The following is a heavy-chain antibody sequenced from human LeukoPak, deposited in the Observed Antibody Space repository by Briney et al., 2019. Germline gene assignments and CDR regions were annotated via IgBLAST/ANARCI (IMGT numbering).Heavy chain of an antibody. J-gene: IGHJ3*02. Sequence: SETLSLTCAVYGGSFSSYYWGWIRQPPGKGLEWIGSIYYSGSTYYNPSLKSRVTISVDTSKNQFSLKLSSVTAADTAVYYCARGRITPGAFDIWGQGTMVTVSS. CDR3: ARGRITPGAFDI. CDR1: GGSFSSYY. CDR2: IYYSGST. D-gene: IGHD3-10*01. V-gene: IGHV4-39*07.